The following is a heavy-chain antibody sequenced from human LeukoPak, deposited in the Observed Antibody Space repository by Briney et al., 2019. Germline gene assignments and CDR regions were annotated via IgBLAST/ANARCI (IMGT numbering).Heavy chain of an antibody. CDR1: GFTVSSND. V-gene: IGHV3-53*01. Sequence: GGSLRLSCAASGFTVSSNDMTWVRQAPGQGLEWVSVIYFGGTTYYADSVKGRFTISRDNSKNTLYLQMNSLRAEDTALYYCSPDPFASWGQGTLVTVSS. J-gene: IGHJ4*02. CDR2: IYFGGTT. CDR3: SPDPFAS.